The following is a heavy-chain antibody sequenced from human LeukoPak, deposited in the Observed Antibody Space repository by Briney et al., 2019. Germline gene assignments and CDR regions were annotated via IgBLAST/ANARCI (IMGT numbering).Heavy chain of an antibody. CDR3: AKDRSSSGYYYYYFDY. Sequence: GGSLRLSRAASGFTFSSYGMHWVRQAPGKGLEWVAFIRYDGSNKYYADSVKGRFTISRDNSKNTLYLQMNSLRAEDTAVYYCAKDRSSSGYYYYYFDYWGQGTLVTVSS. D-gene: IGHD3-22*01. V-gene: IGHV3-30*02. CDR1: GFTFSSYG. J-gene: IGHJ4*02. CDR2: IRYDGSNK.